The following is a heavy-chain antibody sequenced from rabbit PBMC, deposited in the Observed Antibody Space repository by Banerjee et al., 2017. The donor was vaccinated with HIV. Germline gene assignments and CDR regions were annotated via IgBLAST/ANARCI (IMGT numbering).Heavy chain of an antibody. V-gene: IGHV1S45*01. D-gene: IGHD6-1*01. J-gene: IGHJ2*01. CDR1: GFSFSGSYW. CDR2: IFAGSSSNT. Sequence: QAQLEESGGDLGKPEGSLTLTCTASGFSFSGSYWICWVRQAPGKGLEWIACIFAGSSSNTYYASWAKGRFTISKTSSTTVTLQMTSLTAADTATYFCARGRYAGYAGYGYATSAFDPWGQGTLVTVS. CDR3: ARGRYAGYAGYGYATSAFDP.